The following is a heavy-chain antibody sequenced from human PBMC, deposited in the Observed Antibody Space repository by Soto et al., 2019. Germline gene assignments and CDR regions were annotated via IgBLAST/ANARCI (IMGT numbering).Heavy chain of an antibody. V-gene: IGHV3-21*01. D-gene: IGHD1-26*01. Sequence: KLGGSLRLSCAASGFTFSSYSMNWVRQAPGKGLEWVSSISSSSSYIYYADSVKGRFTISRDNAKNSLYLQMNSLRAEDTAVYYCALTVGATMVFAYWGQGTLVTVSS. CDR2: ISSSSSYI. CDR1: GFTFSSYS. CDR3: ALTVGATMVFAY. J-gene: IGHJ4*02.